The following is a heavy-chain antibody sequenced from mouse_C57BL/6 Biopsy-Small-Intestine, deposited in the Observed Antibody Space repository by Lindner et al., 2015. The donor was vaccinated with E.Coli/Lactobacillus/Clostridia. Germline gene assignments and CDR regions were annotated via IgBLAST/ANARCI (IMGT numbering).Heavy chain of an antibody. J-gene: IGHJ4*01. D-gene: IGHD3-1*01. Sequence: SVKVSCKASGGTFSNYIISWVRQAPGPRLEWMGRIIPSLGIANYAQKFQGRLTMATDTSTNTVYMDLTNLTSDDTAIYYCARGNSMLRGVESDFWGQGTLVTVSS. CDR3: ARGNSMLRGVESDF. V-gene: IGHV1-63*02. CDR1: GGTFSNYI. CDR2: IIPSLGIA.